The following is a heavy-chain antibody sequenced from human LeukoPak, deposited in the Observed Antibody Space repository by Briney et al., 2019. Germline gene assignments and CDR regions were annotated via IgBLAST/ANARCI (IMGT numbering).Heavy chain of an antibody. J-gene: IGHJ3*02. CDR2: IYYSGST. CDR3: ARRLAASDAFDI. D-gene: IGHD2-21*01. CDR1: GGSFSTYY. Sequence: SETLSLTCTVSGGSFSTYYWSWFRQPPGKGLAWIAYIYYSGSTNYSPSLKSRVTISVDTSKNQFSLKLSSVTAADTAVYYCARRLAASDAFDIWGQGTMVTVSS. V-gene: IGHV4-59*08.